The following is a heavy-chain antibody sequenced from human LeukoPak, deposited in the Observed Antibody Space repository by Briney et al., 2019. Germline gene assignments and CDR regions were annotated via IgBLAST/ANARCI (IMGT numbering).Heavy chain of an antibody. CDR3: ARALGTGGPQKE. D-gene: IGHD1-1*01. J-gene: IGHJ4*02. Sequence: SQTQSLTCTVSVGSLSRGDFYCRWIRQHPGKGLEWIGYIYYSGTTYYIPSLKSRGTISLDTSKNQFSLKLSSVTAADTALYYCARALGTGGPQKEWGQGTLFTVSS. V-gene: IGHV4-31*03. CDR1: VGSLSRGDFY. CDR2: IYYSGTT.